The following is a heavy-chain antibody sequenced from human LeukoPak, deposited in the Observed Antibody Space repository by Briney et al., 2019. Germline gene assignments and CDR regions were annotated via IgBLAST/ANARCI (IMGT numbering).Heavy chain of an antibody. J-gene: IGHJ5*02. V-gene: IGHV4-39*07. D-gene: IGHD6-13*01. CDR2: IYYGGST. CDR1: GGSISSSSYY. Sequence: SETLSLTCTVSGGSISSSSYYWGWIRQPPGKGLEWIGSIYYGGSTYYNPSLKSRVTISVDTSKNQFSLKLSSVTAADTAVYYCARGGAAAGISYSWFDPWGQGTLVTVSS. CDR3: ARGGAAAGISYSWFDP.